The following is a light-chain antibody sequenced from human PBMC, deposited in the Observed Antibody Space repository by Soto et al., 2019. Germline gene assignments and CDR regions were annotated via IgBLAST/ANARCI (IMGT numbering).Light chain of an antibody. CDR1: QSISSW. J-gene: IGKJ5*01. Sequence: IHMTQSRSALSASVANIVTITCRASQSISSWLAWYQQKPGKAPKLLIYDDSSLESGVPSRFSGSGSGTEFTLTISSLQPDDFATYYCQQYMTYSTFGQGTRLEIK. V-gene: IGKV1-5*01. CDR2: DDS. CDR3: QQYMTYST.